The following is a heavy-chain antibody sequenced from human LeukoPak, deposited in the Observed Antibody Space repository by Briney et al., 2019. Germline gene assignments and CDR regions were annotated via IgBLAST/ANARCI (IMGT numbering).Heavy chain of an antibody. J-gene: IGHJ4*02. CDR2: IYHSGST. CDR3: ARTSLGYCSRGTCYSTGYFDY. V-gene: IGHV4-4*02. CDR1: NDSINSDTW. Sequence: SETLSLTCAVSNDSINSDTWWSGVRQPPGKGVEWIGEIYHSGSTNYNPSLKSRVTISLDKSKNQFSLNLNSVTAADTAVYYCARTSLGYCSRGTCYSTGYFDYWGQGTLVTVSS. D-gene: IGHD2-15*01.